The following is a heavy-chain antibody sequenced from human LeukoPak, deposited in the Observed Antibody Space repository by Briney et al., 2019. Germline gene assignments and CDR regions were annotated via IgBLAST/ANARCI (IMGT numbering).Heavy chain of an antibody. Sequence: GRSLRLSCAASGFTFSSYAMHWVRQAPGKGLEWVAVISYDGSNKYYADSVKGRFTISRDNSKNTLYLQMNSLRAEDTAVYYCARDRPSTYYYDSSGLFDYWGQGTLVTVSS. CDR3: ARDRPSTYYYDSSGLFDY. CDR1: GFTFSSYA. J-gene: IGHJ4*02. V-gene: IGHV3-30*04. D-gene: IGHD3-22*01. CDR2: ISYDGSNK.